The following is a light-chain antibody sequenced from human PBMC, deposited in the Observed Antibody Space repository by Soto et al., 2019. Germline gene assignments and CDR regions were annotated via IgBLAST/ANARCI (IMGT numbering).Light chain of an antibody. CDR3: QQRSHWPPLT. CDR2: DAS. Sequence: EIVLTQYPSTLSLSPGERATLSCRASQSVSRYLAWYQQKPGQAPRLLIYDASNRATGIPARFSGSGSGTDFTLTISSLEPEDIAVYYCQQRSHWPPLTFGGGTKVDIK. V-gene: IGKV3-11*01. CDR1: QSVSRY. J-gene: IGKJ4*01.